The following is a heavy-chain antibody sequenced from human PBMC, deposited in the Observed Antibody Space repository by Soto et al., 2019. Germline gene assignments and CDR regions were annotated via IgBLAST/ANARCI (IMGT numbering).Heavy chain of an antibody. CDR1: GFTFSSYA. V-gene: IGHV3-30*04. Sequence: QVHLVESGGGVVQPGRSLRLACAASGFTFSSYAMHWVRQSPGKGLEWVALISYDGSNKNYADSVKGRFTISRDNSKNTLYLQVNSLRAEDTAVYYCARSKVSSSWYVGYWGQGTLVTVSS. D-gene: IGHD6-13*01. CDR3: ARSKVSSSWYVGY. CDR2: ISYDGSNK. J-gene: IGHJ4*02.